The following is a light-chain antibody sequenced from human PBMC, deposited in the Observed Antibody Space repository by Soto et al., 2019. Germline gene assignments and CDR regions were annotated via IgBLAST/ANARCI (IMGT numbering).Light chain of an antibody. CDR1: QDISRF. CDR2: DAS. V-gene: IGKV1-9*01. Sequence: DIQLTQSPSFLSASVGDRVTIICRASQDISRFLAWYQQKPGKAPNLLMYDASTLQRGVPSRFSGSGSGTEFTLTISSLQPEDFATYYRQQLDSYPITFGQGTRLQIK. J-gene: IGKJ5*01. CDR3: QQLDSYPIT.